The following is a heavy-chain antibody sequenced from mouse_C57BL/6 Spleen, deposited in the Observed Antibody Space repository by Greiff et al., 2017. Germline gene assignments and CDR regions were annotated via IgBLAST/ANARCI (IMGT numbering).Heavy chain of an antibody. CDR3: ARGDYGSSRGYFDY. D-gene: IGHD1-1*01. CDR1: GYSITCRYY. V-gene: IGHV3-6*01. J-gene: IGHJ2*01. CDR2: ISDDGSN. Sequence: EESGPGLVKPSQSLSLTCSVTGYSITCRYYWNWIRQFPGNKREWMGYISDDGSNNYNPSLKNRISITRDTSKNQFFLKLNSVTTEGTATYYCARGDYGSSRGYFDYWGQGTTLTVSS.